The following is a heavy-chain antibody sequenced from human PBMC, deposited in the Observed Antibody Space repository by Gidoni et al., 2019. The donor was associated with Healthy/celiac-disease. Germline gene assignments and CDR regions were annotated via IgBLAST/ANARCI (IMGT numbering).Heavy chain of an antibody. Sequence: QVQLQQWGAGLLKPSETLSLTCAVYGGSFSGYYWSWIRQPPGKGLEWIGEINHSGSTNYNPSLKSRVTISVDTSKNQFSLKLSSVTAADTAVYYCARAPGHGRVGELSSKPFDYWGQGTLVTVSS. V-gene: IGHV4-34*01. CDR2: INHSGST. D-gene: IGHD3-16*02. J-gene: IGHJ4*02. CDR3: ARAPGHGRVGELSSKPFDY. CDR1: GGSFSGYY.